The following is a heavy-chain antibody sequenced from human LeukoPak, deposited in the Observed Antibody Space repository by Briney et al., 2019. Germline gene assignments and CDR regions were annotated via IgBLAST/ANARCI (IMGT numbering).Heavy chain of an antibody. J-gene: IGHJ4*02. CDR3: ARDSIITIFGVVIRLDY. CDR1: GFTISSHS. Sequence: NTGGSLRLSCAASGFTISSHSINWVRQAPGKGLEWVSSISSSSSYIYYADSVKGRFTISRDNAKNSLYLQMNSLRAEDTAVYYCARDSIITIFGVVIRLDYWGQGTLVTVSS. CDR2: ISSSSSYI. D-gene: IGHD3-3*01. V-gene: IGHV3-21*01.